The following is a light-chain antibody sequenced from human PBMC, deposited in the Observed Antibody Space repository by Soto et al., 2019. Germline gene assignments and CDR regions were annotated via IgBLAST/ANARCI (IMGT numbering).Light chain of an antibody. CDR3: SSYTNSTALYV. V-gene: IGLV2-14*01. J-gene: IGLJ1*01. CDR2: EVT. Sequence: QSALTQPASVSGSPGQSITISCTGASSDVGDYNYVSWYQEHPGQVPKLIIFEVTTRPSGVSDRFSGSRSGNTASLTISGLQAEDEADYHCSSYTNSTALYVFGTGTKLTVL. CDR1: SSDVGDYNY.